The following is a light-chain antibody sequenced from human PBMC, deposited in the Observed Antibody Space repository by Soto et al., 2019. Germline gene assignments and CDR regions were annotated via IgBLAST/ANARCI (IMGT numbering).Light chain of an antibody. CDR1: QSVFYSSNNNNY. CDR3: QQRSSWPT. Sequence: DIVMTQSPDSLAVSLGERATINCKSSQSVFYSSNNNNYLAWYQQKPGQAPRLLIYDASTRATGIPGRFSGSGSGTDFTLTISSLEPEDFAIYYCQQRSSWPTFGPGTKVDIK. CDR2: DAS. V-gene: IGKV4-1*01. J-gene: IGKJ3*01.